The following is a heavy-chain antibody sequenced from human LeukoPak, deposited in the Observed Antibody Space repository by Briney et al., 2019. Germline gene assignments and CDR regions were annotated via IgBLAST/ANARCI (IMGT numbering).Heavy chain of an antibody. D-gene: IGHD6-6*01. CDR2: ISGSGGST. J-gene: IGHJ4*02. CDR3: AKVGEYSSSSYYFDY. CDR1: GFTFSSYA. V-gene: IGHV3-23*01. Sequence: GGSLRLSCAASGFTFSSYAMSWVRQAPGKGLEWVSAISGSGGSTYYADSVKGRFTISRDNSKNTLYLQMNSLRAEDTAVYYCAKVGEYSSSSYYFDYWGQGTLVTVSS.